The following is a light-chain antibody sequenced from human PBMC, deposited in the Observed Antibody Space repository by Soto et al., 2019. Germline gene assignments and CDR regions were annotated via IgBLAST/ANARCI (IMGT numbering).Light chain of an antibody. CDR1: QSISSW. CDR3: QQYNSYSPIT. Sequence: DIQMTQSPSTLSASVGDRVTITCRASQSISSWLAWYQQKPGKAPKLLIYDASSLESGVPSRFSGSGSGTEFTLTISSLQPDDFATEYCQQYNSYSPITFGQGTRLEIK. CDR2: DAS. V-gene: IGKV1-5*01. J-gene: IGKJ5*01.